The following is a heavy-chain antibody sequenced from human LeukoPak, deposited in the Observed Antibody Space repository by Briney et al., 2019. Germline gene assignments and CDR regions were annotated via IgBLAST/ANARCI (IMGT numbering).Heavy chain of an antibody. CDR3: ARAGYYDSSGYYSFDY. Sequence: SETLSLTCTLSGGSISSYYWSWIRQPAGKGLEWIVRIYTSGSTNYNPSLKSRVTMSVDTSKNQFSLKLSSVTAADTAVYYCARAGYYDSSGYYSFDYWGQGTLVTVSS. J-gene: IGHJ4*02. CDR2: IYTSGST. V-gene: IGHV4-4*07. D-gene: IGHD3-22*01. CDR1: GGSISSYY.